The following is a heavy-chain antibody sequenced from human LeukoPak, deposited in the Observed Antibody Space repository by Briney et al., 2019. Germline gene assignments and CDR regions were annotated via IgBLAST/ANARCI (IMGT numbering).Heavy chain of an antibody. D-gene: IGHD2-2*01. V-gene: IGHV5-51*01. CDR1: GYSFTSYW. Sequence: GESLKISCKGSGYSFTSYWISWVRQMPGKGLEWMGIIYPGDSDTRYSPSFQGQVTISADKSISTAYLQWSSLKASDTAMYYCASPPSYCSSTSCYVGYWGQGTLVTVSS. J-gene: IGHJ4*02. CDR3: ASPPSYCSSTSCYVGY. CDR2: IYPGDSDT.